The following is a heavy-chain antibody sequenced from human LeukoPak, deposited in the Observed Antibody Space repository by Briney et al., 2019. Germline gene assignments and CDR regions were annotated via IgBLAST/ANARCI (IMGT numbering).Heavy chain of an antibody. CDR2: INYVGST. V-gene: IGHV4-39*07. CDR3: ARDRPGEPLEYYFDP. Sequence: PSETLSLTCSVSGGSIDRTSSYWGWVRQSPEKGLEWIGSINYVGSTYYNPSLKSRVTMSLDTSENQFSLRLSSVTAADTAVYFCARDRPGEPLEYYFDPWGQGTLVTVSS. J-gene: IGHJ4*02. CDR1: GGSIDRTSSY. D-gene: IGHD1-1*01.